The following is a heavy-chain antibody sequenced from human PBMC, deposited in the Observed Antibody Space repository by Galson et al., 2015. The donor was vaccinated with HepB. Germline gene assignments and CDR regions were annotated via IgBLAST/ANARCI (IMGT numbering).Heavy chain of an antibody. CDR2: IWFDGSKN. J-gene: IGHJ5*02. V-gene: IGHV3-33*06. CDR1: GFTFSRYG. D-gene: IGHD3-22*01. CDR3: AKADGDYDPVTAQLRSWLDP. Sequence: SLRLSCAASGFTFSRYGMHWVRQAPGKGLEWVAVIWFDGSKNFYADSVKGRFTISRDNSKSALYLQMDSLRAEDTGVYYCAKADGDYDPVTAQLRSWLDPWGQGTLVTVSS.